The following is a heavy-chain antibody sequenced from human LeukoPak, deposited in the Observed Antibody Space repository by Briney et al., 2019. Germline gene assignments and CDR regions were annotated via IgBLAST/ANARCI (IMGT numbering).Heavy chain of an antibody. CDR2: ISSSSYI. J-gene: IGHJ4*02. V-gene: IGHV3-21*01. Sequence: PGGSLRLPCAASGFKFSSYSMKWVRQAPGKGLEWVSFISSSSYIYYADSLKGRFTISRDNAKNSLYLQMNSLRAEDTAVYYCARGTMFPYYFDYWGQGTLVTVSS. D-gene: IGHD3-10*02. CDR3: ARGTMFPYYFDY. CDR1: GFKFSSYS.